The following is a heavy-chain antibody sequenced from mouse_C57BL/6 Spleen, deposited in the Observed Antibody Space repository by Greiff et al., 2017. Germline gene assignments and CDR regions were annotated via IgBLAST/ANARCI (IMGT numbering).Heavy chain of an antibody. CDR3: ARADYYAMDY. Sequence: VQLQASGAELVKPGASVKISCKASGYAFRSYWMNWVKQRPGTGLEWIGQIYPGDGDTNYNGKFKGKATLTADKSSSTAYMQLSSVTSEDSAGYFCARADYYAMDYWGQGTSVTVSS. CDR2: IYPGDGDT. J-gene: IGHJ4*01. CDR1: GYAFRSYW. V-gene: IGHV1-80*01.